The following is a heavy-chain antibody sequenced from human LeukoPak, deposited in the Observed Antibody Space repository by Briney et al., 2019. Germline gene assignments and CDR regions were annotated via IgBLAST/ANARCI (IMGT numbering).Heavy chain of an antibody. J-gene: IGHJ4*02. V-gene: IGHV3-7*03. CDR1: GFTFSSYS. Sequence: GGSLRLSCAASGFTFSSYSMNWVRQAPGKGLEWVANIKQDGSEKYYVDSVKGRFTISRDNAKNSLYLQMNSLRAEDTAVYYCARTGGSQGGNYWGQGTLVTVSS. CDR3: ARTGGSQGGNY. CDR2: IKQDGSEK. D-gene: IGHD1-26*01.